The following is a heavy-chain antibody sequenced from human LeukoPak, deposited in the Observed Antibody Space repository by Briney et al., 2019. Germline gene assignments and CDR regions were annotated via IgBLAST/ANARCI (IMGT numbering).Heavy chain of an antibody. J-gene: IGHJ4*02. CDR3: ARESIDSGSYIPSFDY. Sequence: GASVKVSCKASGYTFTSYAMNWVRQAPGQGLEWIGWINTNTGNPTYAQGFTGRFVFSLDTSVSTAYLQISSLKAEDTAVYYCARESIDSGSYIPSFDYWGQGTLVTVPS. CDR1: GYTFTSYA. CDR2: INTNTGNP. V-gene: IGHV7-4-1*02. D-gene: IGHD1-26*01.